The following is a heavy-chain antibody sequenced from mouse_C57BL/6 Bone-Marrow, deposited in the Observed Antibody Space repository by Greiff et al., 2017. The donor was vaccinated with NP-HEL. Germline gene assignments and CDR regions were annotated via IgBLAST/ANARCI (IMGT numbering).Heavy chain of an antibody. CDR2: IHPNSGST. V-gene: IGHV1-64*01. CDR1: GYTFTSYW. Sequence: QVQLQQSGAELVKPGASVKLSCKASGYTFTSYWMHWVKQRPGQGLEWIGMIHPNSGSTNYNEKFKSKATLTVDKSSSTAYMQLSSLTSEDSAVYYCARRGLGGYFDVWGTGTTVTVSS. J-gene: IGHJ1*03. D-gene: IGHD2-13*01. CDR3: ARRGLGGYFDV.